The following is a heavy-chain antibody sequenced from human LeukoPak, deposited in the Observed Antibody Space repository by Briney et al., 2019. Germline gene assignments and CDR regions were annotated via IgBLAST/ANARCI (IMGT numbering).Heavy chain of an antibody. CDR3: ARDPNSSSTEFDY. CDR2: INPNSGGT. Sequence: ASLKVSCKASGYTFTGYYMHWVRQAPGQGLEWMGWINPNSGGTNYAQKFQGRVTMTRDTSISTAYMELSRLRSDDTAVYYCARDPNSSSTEFDYWGQGTLVTVSS. V-gene: IGHV1-2*02. D-gene: IGHD6-6*01. CDR1: GYTFTGYY. J-gene: IGHJ4*02.